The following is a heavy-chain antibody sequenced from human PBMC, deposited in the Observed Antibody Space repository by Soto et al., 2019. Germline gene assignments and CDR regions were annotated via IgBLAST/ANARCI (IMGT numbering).Heavy chain of an antibody. Sequence: VKVSCKASGFTFTSSAVQWVRQARGQRLEWIGWIVVGSGNTNYAQKFQERVTITRDMSTSTAYMELSSLRSEDTAVYYCAADPLRYFDWLLYGNYYGMDVWGQGTTVTVSS. CDR1: GFTFTSSA. D-gene: IGHD3-9*01. CDR2: IVVGSGNT. V-gene: IGHV1-58*01. J-gene: IGHJ6*02. CDR3: AADPLRYFDWLLYGNYYGMDV.